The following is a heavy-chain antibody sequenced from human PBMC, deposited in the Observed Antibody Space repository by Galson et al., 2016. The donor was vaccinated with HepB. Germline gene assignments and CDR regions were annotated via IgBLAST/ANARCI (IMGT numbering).Heavy chain of an antibody. V-gene: IGHV3-74*01. J-gene: IGHJ4*02. Sequence: SLRLSCAASGFTFSSYWMHWVRQAPGKGLVWVSRIRGNGGAPSYADSVRGRFTISRDNAKNTLYLQMNSLRVEDTAVYYCARDHGGYNSMDYWGQGTLVTASS. D-gene: IGHD5-24*01. CDR1: GFTFSSYW. CDR2: IRGNGGAP. CDR3: ARDHGGYNSMDY.